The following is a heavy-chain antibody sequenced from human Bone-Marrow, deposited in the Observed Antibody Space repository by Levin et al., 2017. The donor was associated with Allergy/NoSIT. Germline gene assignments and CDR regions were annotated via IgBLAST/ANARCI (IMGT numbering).Heavy chain of an antibody. J-gene: IGHJ4*02. D-gene: IGHD6-13*01. CDR3: ARDSLGHSSSWYFFDL. V-gene: IGHV3-21*06. CDR2: ISSSGTYI. Sequence: GSLRLSCTASGFAFGRHTMHWVRQAPGKGLEWVASISSSGTYIFYADSLKGRFTISRDNAKNSLYLQVHSLRGDETAVYYCARDSLGHSSSWYFFDLWGQGTLVTVSS. CDR1: GFAFGRHT.